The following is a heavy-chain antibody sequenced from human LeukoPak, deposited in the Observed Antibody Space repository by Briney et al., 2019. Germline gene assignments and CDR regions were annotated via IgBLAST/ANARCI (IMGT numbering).Heavy chain of an antibody. D-gene: IGHD2-2*01. V-gene: IGHV1-3*01. CDR1: GYTFTSYA. J-gene: IGHJ5*02. CDR3: ARAVVVVPAAHKLAFDP. CDR2: INAGNGNT. Sequence: EASVKVSCKASGYTFTSYAMHWVRQAPGQRLEWMGWINAGNGNTKYSQKFQGRVTITRDTSASTAYMELSSLRSEDTAVYYCARAVVVVPAAHKLAFDPWGQGTLVTVSS.